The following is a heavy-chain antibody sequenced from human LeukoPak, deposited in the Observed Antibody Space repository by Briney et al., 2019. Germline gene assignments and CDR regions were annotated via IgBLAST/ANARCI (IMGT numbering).Heavy chain of an antibody. CDR3: VRGMDV. J-gene: IGHJ6*03. Sequence: GGSLRLSCAASGFTFNTYWMTWVRQAPGKGLEWVANIKQGGSDKRYVDSVKGRFTISRDNAKNSLYLQVNSLRAEDTAVYYCVRGMDVWGKGTTVTVSS. V-gene: IGHV3-7*01. CDR2: IKQGGSDK. CDR1: GFTFNTYW.